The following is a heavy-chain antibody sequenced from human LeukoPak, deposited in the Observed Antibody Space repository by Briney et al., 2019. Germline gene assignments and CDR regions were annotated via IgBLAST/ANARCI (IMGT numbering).Heavy chain of an antibody. CDR2: IYTSGST. CDR1: GGSISSHY. CDR3: ASDSSAYDYYYYYSMDV. Sequence: SETLSLTCTVSGGSISSHYWSWIRQPAGKGLEWIGRIYTSGSTNYNPSLKSRVTISVDKSKNQFSLKVSSVTAADTAVYYCASDSSAYDYYYYYSMDVWGKGTTVTVSS. V-gene: IGHV4-4*07. D-gene: IGHD3-22*01. J-gene: IGHJ6*03.